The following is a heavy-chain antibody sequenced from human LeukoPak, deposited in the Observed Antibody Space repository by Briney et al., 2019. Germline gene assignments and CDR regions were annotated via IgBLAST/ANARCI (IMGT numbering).Heavy chain of an antibody. CDR1: GISISEYW. CDR2: IKPDGSET. Sequence: GGSLRLSCEASGISISEYWINWVRQAPGKGLDWVAKIKPDGSETGYGDSVGGRFSISRDNAKNSVFLQMNSLRAEDTAVYYCFSGGDTGEDSWGQGTLVTVSA. V-gene: IGHV3-7*05. D-gene: IGHD5-18*01. CDR3: FSGGDTGEDS. J-gene: IGHJ4*02.